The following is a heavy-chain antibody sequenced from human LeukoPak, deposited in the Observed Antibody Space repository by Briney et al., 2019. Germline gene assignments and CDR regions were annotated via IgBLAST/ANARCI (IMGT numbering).Heavy chain of an antibody. Sequence: SETLSLTCTVSGGSISSSSYYWGWIRQPPGKGLEWIGSIYYSGSTYYNPSLKSRVTISVDTSKNQFSLKLSSVTAADTTVYYCARPYSNGAVAGTGWLDPWGQGTLVTVSS. CDR2: IYYSGST. CDR1: GGSISSSSYY. CDR3: ARPYSNGAVAGTGWLDP. D-gene: IGHD6-19*01. J-gene: IGHJ5*02. V-gene: IGHV4-39*01.